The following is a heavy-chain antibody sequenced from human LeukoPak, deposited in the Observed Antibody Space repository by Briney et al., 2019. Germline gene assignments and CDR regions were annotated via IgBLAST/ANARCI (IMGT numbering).Heavy chain of an antibody. V-gene: IGHV3-30*04. Sequence: PGGSLRLSWGAPGFTFSSYAMHRGRPGPGQWLGWVAVISYDGSNKYYADSVKGRFTISRDNSKNTLYLQMNSLRAEDTAVYYCARVHYPPYYYYYYYMDVWGKGTTVIISS. CDR3: ARVHYPPYYYYYYYMDV. J-gene: IGHJ6*03. CDR1: GFTFSSYA. D-gene: IGHD1-26*01. CDR2: ISYDGSNK.